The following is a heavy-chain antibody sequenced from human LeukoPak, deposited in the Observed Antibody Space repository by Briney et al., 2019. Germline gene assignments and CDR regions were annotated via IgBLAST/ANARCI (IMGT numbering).Heavy chain of an antibody. Sequence: SEILSLTCTVSGGSISSYYWSWIRQPPGKGLEWIGYIYYSGSTNYNPSLKSRVTISVDTSKNQFSLKLSSVTAADTAVYYCAGEYYDSSGYYYPWGQGTLVTVSS. CDR1: GGSISSYY. CDR3: AGEYYDSSGYYYP. CDR2: IYYSGST. J-gene: IGHJ5*02. D-gene: IGHD3-22*01. V-gene: IGHV4-59*12.